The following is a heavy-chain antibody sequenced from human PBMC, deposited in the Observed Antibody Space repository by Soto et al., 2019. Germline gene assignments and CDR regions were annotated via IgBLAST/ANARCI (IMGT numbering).Heavy chain of an antibody. D-gene: IGHD6-19*01. V-gene: IGHV4-39*01. J-gene: IGHJ4*02. CDR3: ARHSQWLVLFDY. CDR2: IYYSGST. Sequence: SETLSLTCTVSGGSISSSSYYWGWIRQPPGKGLEWIGSIYYSGSTYYNPSLKSRVTISVDTSKNQFSLKLSSVTAADTAVYYCARHSQWLVLFDYWGQGTLVTVSS. CDR1: GGSISSSSYY.